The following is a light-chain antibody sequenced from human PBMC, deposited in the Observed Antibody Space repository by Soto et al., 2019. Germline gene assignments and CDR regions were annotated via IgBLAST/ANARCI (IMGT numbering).Light chain of an antibody. V-gene: IGLV1-40*01. CDR3: QSYDSSLSV. CDR1: SSNIGAGYD. CDR2: GNS. Sequence: QSVLTQPPSVSGAPGQRVTISCTGSSSNIGAGYDVHWYQQLPGTAPKLLIYGNSNRPSGVPDRFSGSKSGTSASLAITGLQAADEADYYCQSYDSSLSVFGGGTKVTVL. J-gene: IGLJ2*01.